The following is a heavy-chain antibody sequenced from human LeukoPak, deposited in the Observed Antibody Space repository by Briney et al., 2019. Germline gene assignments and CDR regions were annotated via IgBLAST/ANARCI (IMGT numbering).Heavy chain of an antibody. D-gene: IGHD1-1*01. CDR3: ARGGTNDAFDI. CDR2: IYYSGST. J-gene: IGHJ3*02. V-gene: IGHV4-30-4*01. CDR1: GGSISSGDYY. Sequence: SETLSLTCTVSGGSISSGDYYWSWIRQPPGKGLEWIGYIYYSGSTSYNPSLKSRVTISVDTSKNQFSQKLSSVTAADTAVYYCARGGTNDAFDIWGQGTMVTVSS.